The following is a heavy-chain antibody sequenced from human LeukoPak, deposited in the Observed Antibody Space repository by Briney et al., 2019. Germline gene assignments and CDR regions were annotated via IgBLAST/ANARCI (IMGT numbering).Heavy chain of an antibody. CDR1: GGSITTTNW. V-gene: IGHV4-4*02. Sequence: SGTLSLTCGVSGGSITTTNWWSWVRQPPGQGLEWIGEIHLSGRTNYNPSLDSRVTLALDTSKDHLSLSLTSVTAADTAVYYCSRENGAFSPFGYWGQGTLVTVPS. D-gene: IGHD2-8*01. CDR3: SRENGAFSPFGY. CDR2: IHLSGRT. J-gene: IGHJ4*02.